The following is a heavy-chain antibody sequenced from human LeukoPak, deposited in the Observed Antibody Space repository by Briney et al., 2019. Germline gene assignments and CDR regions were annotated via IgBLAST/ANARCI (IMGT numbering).Heavy chain of an antibody. J-gene: IGHJ3*02. D-gene: IGHD2-2*01. Sequence: PGGSLRLSCAASGFTFSSYGMHWVRQAPGKGLEWVAFIRYDGSNKYYADSVKGRFTISRDNSKNTLYLQMNSLRAEDTAVYYCAREGRVPAAINAFDIWGQGTMVTVSS. CDR1: GFTFSSYG. CDR2: IRYDGSNK. V-gene: IGHV3-30*02. CDR3: AREGRVPAAINAFDI.